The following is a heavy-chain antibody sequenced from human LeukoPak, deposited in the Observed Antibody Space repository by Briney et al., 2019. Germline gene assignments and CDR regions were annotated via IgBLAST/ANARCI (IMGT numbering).Heavy chain of an antibody. Sequence: GGSLRLSCAASRFTFSSYSVNWVRQPPGKGLEWVSSISSSGSYIYYADSVKGRFTISRDNAKNSLYLQMNGLRAEDTAVYYCARYDSSGYYYSYFDYWGGGTLVSVSS. CDR1: RFTFSSYS. CDR3: ARYDSSGYYYSYFDY. CDR2: ISSSGSYI. D-gene: IGHD3-22*01. V-gene: IGHV3-21*01. J-gene: IGHJ4*02.